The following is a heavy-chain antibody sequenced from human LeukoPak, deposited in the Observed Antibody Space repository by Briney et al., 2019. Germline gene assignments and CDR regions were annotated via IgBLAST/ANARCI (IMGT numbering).Heavy chain of an antibody. J-gene: IGHJ4*02. Sequence: PSETLSRTCAVYGGSFSGYYWSWIRQPPGKGLEWIGEINHSGSTNYNPSLKSRVTISLDTSKNQFSLKLSSVTAADTAVYYCARQGSGNYLSPVNYWGQGTLVTVSS. V-gene: IGHV4-34*01. D-gene: IGHD1-26*01. CDR2: INHSGST. CDR3: ARQGSGNYLSPVNY. CDR1: GGSFSGYY.